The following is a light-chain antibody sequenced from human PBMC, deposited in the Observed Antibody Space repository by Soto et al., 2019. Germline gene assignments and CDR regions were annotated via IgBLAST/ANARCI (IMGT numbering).Light chain of an antibody. CDR2: DVN. V-gene: IGLV2-14*03. CDR3: SAYSTGSTPVL. Sequence: QSALTQPASVSGSPGQSITISCTGTSSDVGSNFNYVSWYQHHPGKAPRLIMSDVNHRPSGVSDRFSGSKSGNTASLTISGLQAEDEADYFCSAYSTGSTPVLFGGGTKLTVL. J-gene: IGLJ3*02. CDR1: SSDVGSNFNY.